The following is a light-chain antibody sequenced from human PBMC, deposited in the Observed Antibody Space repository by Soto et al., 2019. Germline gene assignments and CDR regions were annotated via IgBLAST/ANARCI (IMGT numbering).Light chain of an antibody. Sequence: QSVLTQPPSASGTPGQRVTISCSGSSANIGSNTVNWYQQLPGTAPKLLIYSNNFRPSGVPDRFSGAKSGTSASLAISGLQSEDEADYYCAAWDDSLDGGVFGGGTKLTVL. J-gene: IGLJ3*02. CDR1: SANIGSNT. V-gene: IGLV1-44*01. CDR3: AAWDDSLDGGV. CDR2: SNN.